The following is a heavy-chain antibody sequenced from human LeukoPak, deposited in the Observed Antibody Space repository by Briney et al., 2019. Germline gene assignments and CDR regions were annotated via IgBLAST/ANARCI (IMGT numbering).Heavy chain of an antibody. CDR2: IYYSGST. CDR1: GGSISSYY. V-gene: IGHV4-59*12. CDR3: ARWNGDGYIAFDY. D-gene: IGHD5-24*01. J-gene: IGHJ4*02. Sequence: SETLSLTCTVSGGSISSYYWSWIRQPPGKGLEWIGSIYYSGSTYYNPSLKSRVTISVDTSKNQFSLKLSSVTAADTAVYYCARWNGDGYIAFDYWGQGTLVTVSS.